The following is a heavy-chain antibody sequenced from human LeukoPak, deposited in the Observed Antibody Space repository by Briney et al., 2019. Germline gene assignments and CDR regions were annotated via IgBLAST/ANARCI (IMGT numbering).Heavy chain of an antibody. Sequence: PSETLSLTCAVYGGSFSGYYWSWIRQPPGKGLEWIGEINHSGSTNYNPSLKSRVTISVDTSKNQFSLKLSSVTAADTAVYYCARELHSSSTSYKSETYYYYMDVWGKGTTVTVSS. J-gene: IGHJ6*03. V-gene: IGHV4-34*01. CDR2: INHSGST. D-gene: IGHD2-2*01. CDR3: ARELHSSSTSYKSETYYYYMDV. CDR1: GGSFSGYY.